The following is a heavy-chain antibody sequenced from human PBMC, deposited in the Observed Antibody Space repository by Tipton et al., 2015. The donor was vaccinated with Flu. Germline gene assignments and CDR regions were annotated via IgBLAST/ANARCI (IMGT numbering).Heavy chain of an antibody. CDR1: GGSISGYY. J-gene: IGHJ5*01. D-gene: IGHD4-11*01. Sequence: TLSLTCTVTGGSISGYYWSWIRQPPGKGLEWIGYIYYSGSTYYNPSLRSRVSIIRDRSKNHFSLKLSFVTAADTAVYYCARRDYSNYVSVPKNWFDSWGQGILVTVSS. CDR2: IYYSGST. V-gene: IGHV4-59*08. CDR3: ARRDYSNYVSVPKNWFDS.